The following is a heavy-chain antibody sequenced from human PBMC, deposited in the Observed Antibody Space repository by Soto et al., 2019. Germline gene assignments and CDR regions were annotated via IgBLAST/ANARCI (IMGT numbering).Heavy chain of an antibody. J-gene: IGHJ6*03. CDR2: IYWDDDK. V-gene: IGHV2-5*02. CDR1: GFSLSTSRVC. CDR3: AHSGYYDILTGYYNGYYYYMDV. Sequence: SGPTLVNPTQTLTLTCTFSGFSLSTSRVCVGWIRQPPGKALEWLTLIYWDDDKRYSPSLKSRLTITKDTSKNQVVLTITNMDPVDTATYYCAHSGYYDILTGYYNGYYYYMDVWGKGTTVTFSS. D-gene: IGHD3-9*01.